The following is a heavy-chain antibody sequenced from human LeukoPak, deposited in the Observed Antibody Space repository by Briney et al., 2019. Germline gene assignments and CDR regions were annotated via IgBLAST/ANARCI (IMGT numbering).Heavy chain of an antibody. Sequence: ASVKVSCKASGYTFTGYYMHWVRQAPGQGLEWMGWINPNSGGTNYAQKFQGRVTMTRDTSISTAYMELSRLRSDDTAVYYCAREERYCSSTSCYTGGNWFDPWGQGTLVTVSS. J-gene: IGHJ5*02. CDR1: GYTFTGYY. D-gene: IGHD2-2*02. V-gene: IGHV1-2*02. CDR2: INPNSGGT. CDR3: AREERYCSSTSCYTGGNWFDP.